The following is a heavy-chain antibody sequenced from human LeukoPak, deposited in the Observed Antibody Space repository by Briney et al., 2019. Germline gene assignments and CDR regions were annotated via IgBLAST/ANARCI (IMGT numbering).Heavy chain of an antibody. CDR2: INNNGGRT. Sequence: GGSLRLSCSASGFIFSNYDMHWVRQAPGEGLEYVSAINNNGGRTYYADSVKGRFTVSRDNPKNTLYLQMSSLRAEDTAVYYCVKMYDGYWGQGTLVTVSS. D-gene: IGHD3-3*01. CDR3: VKMYDGY. J-gene: IGHJ4*02. V-gene: IGHV3-64D*06. CDR1: GFIFSNYD.